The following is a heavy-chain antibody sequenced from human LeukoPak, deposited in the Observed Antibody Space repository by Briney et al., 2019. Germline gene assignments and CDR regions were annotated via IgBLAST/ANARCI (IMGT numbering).Heavy chain of an antibody. CDR1: GFTVSSSY. J-gene: IGHJ6*03. CDR2: IYSSGST. CDR3: ARGEYYYYYYMDV. D-gene: IGHD3-10*01. V-gene: IGHV3-66*02. Sequence: GGSLRLSXAASGFTVSSSYMSWVRQAPGKGMEWVSVIYSSGSTYYADSVKGRFTISRDNSKNTLYLQMNSLRAEDTAVYYCARGEYYYYYYMDVWGKGTTVTVSS.